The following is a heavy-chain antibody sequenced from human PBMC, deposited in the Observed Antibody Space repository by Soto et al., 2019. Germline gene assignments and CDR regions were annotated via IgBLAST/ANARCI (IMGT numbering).Heavy chain of an antibody. CDR3: ARNYDILTGYYPSY. J-gene: IGHJ4*02. D-gene: IGHD3-9*01. V-gene: IGHV3-33*01. CDR2: IWYDGSNK. Sequence: PGGSLRLSCAASGFTFSSYGMHWVRQAPGKGLEWVAVIWYDGSNKYYADSVKGRFTISRGNSKNTLYLQMNSLRAEDTAVYYCARNYDILTGYYPSYWGQGTLVTVSS. CDR1: GFTFSSYG.